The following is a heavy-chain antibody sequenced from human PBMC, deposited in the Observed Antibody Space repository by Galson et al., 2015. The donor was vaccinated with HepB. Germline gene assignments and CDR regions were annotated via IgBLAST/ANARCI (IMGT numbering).Heavy chain of an antibody. Sequence: LRLSCAASGFTFSSYWMNWVRQAPGKGLEWVANIKPDGSQKYYVDSVKGRFTISRDNAKNSLFLQMNSLRAEDTAVYYCTRIAMVPYFDYWGQGTLVTVSS. D-gene: IGHD5-18*01. V-gene: IGHV3-7*05. CDR1: GFTFSSYW. CDR2: IKPDGSQK. J-gene: IGHJ4*02. CDR3: TRIAMVPYFDY.